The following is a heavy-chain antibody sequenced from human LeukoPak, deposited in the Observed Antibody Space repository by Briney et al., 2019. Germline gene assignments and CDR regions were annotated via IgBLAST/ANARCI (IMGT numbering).Heavy chain of an antibody. D-gene: IGHD3-3*01. CDR2: IYHSGST. J-gene: IGHJ4*02. Sequence: PSETLSLTCAVSGYSISSGYYWGWIRQPPGKGLEWIGSIYHSGSTYYNPSLKSRVTISVDTSKNQFSLRLSSVTAADTAVYYCARLDFPTYYFDYWGQGTLVTVSS. V-gene: IGHV4-38-2*01. CDR3: ARLDFPTYYFDY. CDR1: GYSISSGYY.